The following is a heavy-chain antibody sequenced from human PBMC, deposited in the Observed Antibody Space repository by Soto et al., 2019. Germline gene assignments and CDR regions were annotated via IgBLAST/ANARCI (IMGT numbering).Heavy chain of an antibody. CDR1: GFTFDDYA. CDR3: AKDIFRGYDILTGPSPFDY. CDR2: ISWNSGSI. Sequence: EVQLVESGGGLVQPGRSLRLSCAASGFTFDDYAMHWVRQAPGKGLEWVSGISWNSGSIGYADSVKGRFTISRDNAKNSLYLQMNSLRAEDTALYYCAKDIFRGYDILTGPSPFDYWGQGTLVTVSS. D-gene: IGHD3-9*01. J-gene: IGHJ4*02. V-gene: IGHV3-9*01.